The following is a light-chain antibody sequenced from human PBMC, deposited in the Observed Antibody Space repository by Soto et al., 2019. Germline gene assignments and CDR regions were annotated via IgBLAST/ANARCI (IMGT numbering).Light chain of an antibody. CDR2: EVI. CDR1: TSDVGSYNL. V-gene: IGLV2-23*02. CDR3: CSYVGSTPNWV. J-gene: IGLJ3*02. Sequence: QSALTQPASVSGSPGQSITISCTGTTSDVGSYNLVSWYQQHPGKAPKLMIYEVIKRPSGVSNRFSGSKSGNTASLTISGLQAEDEADYYCCSYVGSTPNWVFGGGTKVTVL.